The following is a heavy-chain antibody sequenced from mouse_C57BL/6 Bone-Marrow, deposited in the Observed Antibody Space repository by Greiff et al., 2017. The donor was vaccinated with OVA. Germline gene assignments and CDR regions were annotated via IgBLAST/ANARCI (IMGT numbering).Heavy chain of an antibody. V-gene: IGHV1-81*01. CDR2: IYPRSGNT. Sequence: VQLQESGAELARPGASVKLSCKASGYTFTSYGISWVKQRTGQGLEWIGEIYPRSGNTYYNEKFKGKATLTADKSSSTAYMELRSLTSEDSAVYFCARSPLLCLYAMDYWGQGTSVTVSS. J-gene: IGHJ4*01. D-gene: IGHD1-1*02. CDR1: GYTFTSYG. CDR3: ARSPLLCLYAMDY.